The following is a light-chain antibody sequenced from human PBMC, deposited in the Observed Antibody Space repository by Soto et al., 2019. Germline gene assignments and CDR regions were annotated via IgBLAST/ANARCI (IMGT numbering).Light chain of an antibody. CDR1: QSINNW. V-gene: IGKV1-5*03. J-gene: IGKJ4*01. CDR2: KTS. Sequence: DIQMTQSPSTLSASVGDRLTITCRASQSINNWLAWYQQKPGKAPKLLIYKTSDLESGVPSRFSGSGSGTEFSLTISSLQPDDFATYYCQQYKSFSLTFGGGTRVEVK. CDR3: QQYKSFSLT.